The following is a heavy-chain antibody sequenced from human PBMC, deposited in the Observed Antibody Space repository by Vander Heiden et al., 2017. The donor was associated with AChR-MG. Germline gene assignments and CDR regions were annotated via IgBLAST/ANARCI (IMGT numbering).Heavy chain of an antibody. CDR3: ARDSRGMTTVTPWRFDP. J-gene: IGHJ5*02. Sequence: QVQLVQSGAEVKKPGASAKVSCKASGYTFTSYDINWVRQATGQGLEWMGWMNPNSGNTGYAQKFQGRVTMTRNTSISTAYMELSSLRSEDTAVYYCARDSRGMTTVTPWRFDPWGQGTLVTVSS. V-gene: IGHV1-8*01. CDR2: MNPNSGNT. CDR1: GYTFTSYD. D-gene: IGHD4-4*01.